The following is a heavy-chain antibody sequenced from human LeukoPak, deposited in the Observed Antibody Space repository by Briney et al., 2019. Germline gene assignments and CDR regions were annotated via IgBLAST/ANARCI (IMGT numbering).Heavy chain of an antibody. CDR2: ISSSSSYI. J-gene: IGHJ4*02. CDR3: ARDHHHYDFWSGHNEGDY. V-gene: IGHV3-21*01. Sequence: GGSLRLSCAASGFTFSSYSMNWVRQAPGKGLEWVSSISSSSSYIYYADSVKGRFTISRDNAKNSLYLQMNSLRAEDTAVYYCARDHHHYDFWSGHNEGDYWGQGTLVTVSS. D-gene: IGHD3-3*01. CDR1: GFTFSSYS.